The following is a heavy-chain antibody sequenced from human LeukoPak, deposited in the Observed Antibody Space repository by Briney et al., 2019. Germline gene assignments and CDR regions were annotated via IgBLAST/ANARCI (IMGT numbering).Heavy chain of an antibody. D-gene: IGHD1-26*01. CDR3: TKNAGRREGWFDP. V-gene: IGHV3-30*02. CDR1: GLTFRRYG. CDR2: IESDESIR. J-gene: IGHJ5*02. Sequence: GGSLRLSCAASGLTFRRYGMHWVRQTPGKGLEWVAFIESDESIRQYADLVKGRFTISRDNSKNMLYLQMNSLTTEDTAMYYCTKNAGRREGWFDPWGQGTLVTASS.